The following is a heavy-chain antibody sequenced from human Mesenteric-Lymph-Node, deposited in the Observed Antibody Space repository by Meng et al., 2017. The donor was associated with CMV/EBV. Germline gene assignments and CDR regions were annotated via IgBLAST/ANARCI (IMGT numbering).Heavy chain of an antibody. D-gene: IGHD2/OR15-2a*01. CDR3: ARDPNRDYFDY. J-gene: IGHJ4*02. CDR2: IHGGNSYK. CDR1: GFTFSNYW. Sequence: GESLKISGEASGFTFSNYWMHWVRQAPGKGLEWVSWIHGGNSYKYYADSVKGRFTIYRDNAKNSLSLQMNSLRVEDTAVYYCARDPNRDYFDYWGQGILVTVSS. V-gene: IGHV3-21*06.